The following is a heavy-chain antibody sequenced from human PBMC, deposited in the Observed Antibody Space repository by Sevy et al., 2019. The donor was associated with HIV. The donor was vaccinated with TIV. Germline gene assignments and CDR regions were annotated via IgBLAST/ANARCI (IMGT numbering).Heavy chain of an antibody. D-gene: IGHD3-22*01. J-gene: IGHJ5*02. CDR3: ARENTMIEEPGWFDP. V-gene: IGHV3-11*01. CDR1: GFTFSDYY. Sequence: GGSLRLSCAASGFTFSDYYMSWIRQAPGKGLEWVSYISRSGSTINYAYSVKGRFTISRDNAKNSLYLQINSLRAEDTALYYCARENTMIEEPGWFDPWGQGTLVTVSS. CDR2: ISRSGSTI.